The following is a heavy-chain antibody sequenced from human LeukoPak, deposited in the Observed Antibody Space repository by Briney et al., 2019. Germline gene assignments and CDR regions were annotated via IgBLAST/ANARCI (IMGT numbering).Heavy chain of an antibody. J-gene: IGHJ3*02. CDR1: GYTFTGYY. CDR2: IIPNSGGT. CDR3: ARSHQGYYGSGSPAFDI. V-gene: IGHV1-2*04. Sequence: ASVKVSCKASGYTFTGYYMHWVRQAPGQGLEWMGWIIPNSGGTNYAQKFQGWVTMTRDTSISTAYMELSRLRSDDTAVYYCARSHQGYYGSGSPAFDIWGQGTMVTVSS. D-gene: IGHD3-10*01.